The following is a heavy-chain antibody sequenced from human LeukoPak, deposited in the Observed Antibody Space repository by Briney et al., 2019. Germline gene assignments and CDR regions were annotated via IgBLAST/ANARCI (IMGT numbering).Heavy chain of an antibody. CDR3: ARSYLRVAAAAIDY. D-gene: IGHD6-13*01. J-gene: IGHJ4*02. CDR1: GYTFTGYY. V-gene: IGHV1-2*02. Sequence: GASVKVSCKASGYTFTGYYMHWVRQAPGQGLEWMGWINPNSGGTNYAQKFQGRVTMTRDSSICTAYMELSRLRSDDTAVYYCARSYLRVAAAAIDYWGQGTLVTVSS. CDR2: INPNSGGT.